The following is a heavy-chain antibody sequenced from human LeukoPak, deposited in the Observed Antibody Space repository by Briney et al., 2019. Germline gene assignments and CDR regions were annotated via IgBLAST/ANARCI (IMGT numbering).Heavy chain of an antibody. CDR3: AKCPEDYYYFYMDV. J-gene: IGHJ6*03. CDR1: GFTFSSYG. CDR2: ISDSGGST. V-gene: IGHV3-23*01. Sequence: QSGGSLRLSCEVSGFTFSSYGMNWVRQAPGKGLEWVSTISDSGGSTGYADSVKGRFTISRDNAKNSLYLQMNSLRAEDTALYYCAKCPEDYYYFYMDVWGKGTTVTVSS. D-gene: IGHD1-14*01.